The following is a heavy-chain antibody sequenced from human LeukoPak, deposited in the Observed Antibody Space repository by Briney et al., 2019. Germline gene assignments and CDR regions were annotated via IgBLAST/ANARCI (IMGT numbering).Heavy chain of an antibody. CDR3: AKDIKYYGSGSYPVFDD. CDR1: GFTFDDYA. J-gene: IGHJ4*02. CDR2: ISWNSGSI. Sequence: PGRSLRLSCAASGFTFDDYATHWVRQAQGGGLEWVSGISWNSGSIGYADSVKGRFTISRDNAKNSLYLQMNSLRAEDTALYYCAKDIKYYGSGSYPVFDDWGQGTLVTVSS. V-gene: IGHV3-9*01. D-gene: IGHD3-10*01.